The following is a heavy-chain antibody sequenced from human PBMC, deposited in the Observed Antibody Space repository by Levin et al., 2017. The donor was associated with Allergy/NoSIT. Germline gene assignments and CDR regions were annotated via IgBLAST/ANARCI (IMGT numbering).Heavy chain of an antibody. CDR2: INDDGRTT. D-gene: IGHD6-19*01. Sequence: GGSLRLSCAASGFTFSSSWMHWVRQAPGKGLVWVSRINDDGRTTSYADSVKGRFTISRDNAKNTLYLQMNSLSAEDTAVYYCAAAVAGPTGWGQGTLVTVSS. J-gene: IGHJ4*02. V-gene: IGHV3-74*01. CDR3: AAAVAGPTG. CDR1: GFTFSSSW.